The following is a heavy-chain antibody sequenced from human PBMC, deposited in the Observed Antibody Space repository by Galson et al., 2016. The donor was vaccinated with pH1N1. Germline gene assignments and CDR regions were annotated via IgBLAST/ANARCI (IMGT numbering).Heavy chain of an antibody. V-gene: IGHV1-18*01. CDR2: ISTYNANT. J-gene: IGHJ5*02. Sequence: QSGAEVKKPGASVKVSCKASGYTFTIYGISWVRQAPGQGLEWMGWISTYNANTKYAQRLQGRLTMTTDTSTSTAYMELRSLRPDDTAVYYCARDQEGLSAGTGNNWFDPWGQGTLVTVSS. CDR1: GYTFTIYG. CDR3: ARDQEGLSAGTGNNWFDP. D-gene: IGHD6-13*01.